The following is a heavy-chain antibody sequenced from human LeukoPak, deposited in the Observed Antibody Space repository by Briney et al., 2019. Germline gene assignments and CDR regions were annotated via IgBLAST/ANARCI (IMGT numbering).Heavy chain of an antibody. CDR2: IRYDGSNY. Sequence: GGSLRLSCTASGFTFSSYGMHWVRQAPGKGLEWVAFIRYDGSNYYYADSVKGRFTISRDNSKNTLYLQMNSLRAEDTAVYYCARDLDSSGYYYDYWGQGTLVTVSS. CDR3: ARDLDSSGYYYDY. D-gene: IGHD3-22*01. J-gene: IGHJ4*02. V-gene: IGHV3-30*02. CDR1: GFTFSSYG.